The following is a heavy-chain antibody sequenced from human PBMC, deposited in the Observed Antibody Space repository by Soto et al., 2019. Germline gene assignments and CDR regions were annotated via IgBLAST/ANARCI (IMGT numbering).Heavy chain of an antibody. CDR3: AHRHELGSFDI. CDR1: GFSLSTRAVG. CDR2: IYWNDDK. V-gene: IGHV2-5*01. Sequence: QITLKESGPALVKPTQTLTLTCTFSGFSLSTRAVGVGWIRQPPGKALEWLALIYWNDDKRDSPSLKNRLTTTKDTSKNHVVLTMTNMDPVDTATYYCAHRHELGSFDIWGQGTKVTVSS. J-gene: IGHJ3*02. D-gene: IGHD1-26*01.